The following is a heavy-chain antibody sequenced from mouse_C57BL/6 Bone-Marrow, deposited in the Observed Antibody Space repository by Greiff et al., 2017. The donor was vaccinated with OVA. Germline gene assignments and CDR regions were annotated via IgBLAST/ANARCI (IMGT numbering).Heavy chain of an antibody. J-gene: IGHJ3*01. D-gene: IGHD2-3*01. CDR1: GYTFTSYW. V-gene: IGHV1-50*01. CDR3: AIYVGED. Sequence: VQLQQPGAELVKPGASVKLSCKASGYTFTSYWMQWVKQRPGQGLEWIGEIDPSDSYTNYNQKFKGKATLTVDTSSSTAYMQLSSLTSGDSAVYYCAIYVGEDWGQGTLVTVSA. CDR2: IDPSDSYT.